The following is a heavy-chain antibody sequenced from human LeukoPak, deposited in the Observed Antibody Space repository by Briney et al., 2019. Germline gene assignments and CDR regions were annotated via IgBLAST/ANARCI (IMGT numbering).Heavy chain of an antibody. D-gene: IGHD6-19*01. CDR3: ARDRDQWLAQFDY. V-gene: IGHV3-30-3*01. Sequence: RGGSQTLFCAASGFTFSSYAMHWVRQAPGKGLEWVAVISYDGSNKYYADSVKGRFTISRDNSENMLYLQMNSLRAEDTAVYYCARDRDQWLAQFDYWGQRTVVTVSS. CDR1: GFTFSSYA. J-gene: IGHJ4*02. CDR2: ISYDGSNK.